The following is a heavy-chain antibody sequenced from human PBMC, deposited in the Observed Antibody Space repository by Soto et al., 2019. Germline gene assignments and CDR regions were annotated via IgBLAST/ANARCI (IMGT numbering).Heavy chain of an antibody. J-gene: IGHJ4*02. Sequence: SVKVSCKASGGTFSSYTISWVRQAPGQGLEWKGRIIPILGIANYAQKFQGRVTITADKSASTAYMELSSLRSEDTAMYYCASSRPPGDPIFDYWGQGTLVTVSS. CDR1: GGTFSSYT. CDR2: IIPILGIA. V-gene: IGHV1-69*02. CDR3: ASSRPPGDPIFDY. D-gene: IGHD4-17*01.